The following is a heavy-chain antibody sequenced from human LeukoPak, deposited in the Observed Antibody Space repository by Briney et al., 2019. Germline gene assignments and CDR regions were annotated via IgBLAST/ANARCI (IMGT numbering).Heavy chain of an antibody. D-gene: IGHD2-2*01. CDR3: ARGYCSSTSCYVPDAFDI. J-gene: IGHJ3*02. CDR2: IWYDGSNK. Sequence: PGGSLRLSCAASGFTFSSYGMHWVRQAPGKGLEWVAVIWYDGSNKYYADSVKGRFTTSRDNSKNTLYLKMNSLRAEDTAVYYCARGYCSSTSCYVPDAFDIWGQGTMVTVSS. CDR1: GFTFSSYG. V-gene: IGHV3-33*01.